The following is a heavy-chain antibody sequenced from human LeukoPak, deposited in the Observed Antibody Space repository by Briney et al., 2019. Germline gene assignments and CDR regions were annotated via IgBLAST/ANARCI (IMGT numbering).Heavy chain of an antibody. J-gene: IGHJ4*02. CDR3: AALWGYCSGGSCYGPDFDY. V-gene: IGHV4-59*01. D-gene: IGHD2-15*01. CDR1: GGSISSYY. CDR2: IYYSGST. Sequence: SETLSLTCTVSGGSISSYYWSWLRQPPGKGLEWLGYIYYSGSTNYNPSLKRRVTIPVDTSKNQFSLKLSSVTAADTAVYYCAALWGYCSGGSCYGPDFDYWGQGTLVSVSS.